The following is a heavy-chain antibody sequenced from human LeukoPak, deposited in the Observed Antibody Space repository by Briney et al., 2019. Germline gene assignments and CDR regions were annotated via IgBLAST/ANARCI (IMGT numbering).Heavy chain of an antibody. V-gene: IGHV4-34*01. Sequence: PSETLSLTCAVYGGSFSGYYWSWIRQPPGKGLEWIGGINHSGSTNYNPSLKSRVTISVDTSKNQFSLKLSSMTAADTAVYFCARPYCSSTSCLGGFDPWGQGTLVTVSS. CDR3: ARPYCSSTSCLGGFDP. CDR2: INHSGST. J-gene: IGHJ5*02. D-gene: IGHD2-2*01. CDR1: GGSFSGYY.